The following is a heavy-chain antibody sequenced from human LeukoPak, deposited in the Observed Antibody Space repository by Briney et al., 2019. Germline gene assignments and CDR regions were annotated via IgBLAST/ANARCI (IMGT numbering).Heavy chain of an antibody. J-gene: IGHJ6*02. D-gene: IGHD2-2*01. CDR2: FDPEDGET. CDR3: ATDPGEIVPAARGPRGDYCYGMDV. CDR1: GYTLTELS. Sequence: ASVKVSCKVSGYTLTELSMHWVRQAPGKGLEWMGGFDPEDGETIYAQKFQGRVTMTEDTSTDTAYMELNSLRSDDTAVYYCATDPGEIVPAARGPRGDYCYGMDVWGQGTTVTVSS. V-gene: IGHV1-24*01.